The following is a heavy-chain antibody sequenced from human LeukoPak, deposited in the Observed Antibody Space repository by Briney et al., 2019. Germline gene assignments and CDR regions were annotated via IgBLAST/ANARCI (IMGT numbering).Heavy chain of an antibody. CDR2: IYTSGST. V-gene: IGHV4-61*02. CDR3: ARGVTTIDAFDI. J-gene: IGHJ3*02. D-gene: IGHD3-10*01. CDR1: GGSISSGSYY. Sequence: PSQTLSLTCTVSGGSISSGSYYWSWIRQPAGKGLEWIGRIYTSGSTNYNPSLKSRVTISVDTSKNQFSLKLSSVTAADTAVYYCARGVTTIDAFDIWGQGTMVTVSS.